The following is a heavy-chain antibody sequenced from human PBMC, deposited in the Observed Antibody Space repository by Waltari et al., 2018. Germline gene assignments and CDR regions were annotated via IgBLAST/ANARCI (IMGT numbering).Heavy chain of an antibody. Sequence: EVQLVQSGAEVKEPGESLTISCRTSGSSFTNYWIGWVRQVPGKGLEWMGVIYPGDSDAKYSPSFQGQVTFSVDKSVTTAYLHWSSLKPSDSAMYFCARKDADSAMSDSWGQGTLVTVSS. CDR3: ARKDADSAMSDS. V-gene: IGHV5-51*01. J-gene: IGHJ4*02. CDR1: GSSFTNYW. D-gene: IGHD5-18*01. CDR2: IYPGDSDA.